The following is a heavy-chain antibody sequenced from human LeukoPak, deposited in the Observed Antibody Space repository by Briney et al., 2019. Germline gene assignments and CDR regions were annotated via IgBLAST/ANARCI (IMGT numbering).Heavy chain of an antibody. J-gene: IGHJ4*02. CDR1: GGSISSYY. D-gene: IGHD5-18*01. CDR2: IHYSGGT. V-gene: IGHV4-59*03. Sequence: SETLSLTCTVSGGSISSYYWSWIRQPPGKGLEWIGFIHYSGGTNYNPSLKSRVTISVDTSKNQFSLNLSSETAADMAVYYCAQGYRYGRFDYWGQGTLVTVSS. CDR3: AQGYRYGRFDY.